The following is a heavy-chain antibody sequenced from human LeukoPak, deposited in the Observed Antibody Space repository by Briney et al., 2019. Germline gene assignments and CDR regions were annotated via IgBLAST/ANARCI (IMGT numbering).Heavy chain of an antibody. CDR2: ISYDGSNK. CDR1: GFTFSSYA. D-gene: IGHD5-24*01. J-gene: IGHJ4*02. CDR3: ARELSEWLQSFDY. Sequence: PGGSLRLSCAASGFTFSSYAMHWVRQAPGKGLEWVAVISYDGSNKYYADSVKGRFTISRDNSKNTLYLQMNSLRAEDTAVYYCARELSEWLQSFDYWGQGTLVTVSS. V-gene: IGHV3-30*04.